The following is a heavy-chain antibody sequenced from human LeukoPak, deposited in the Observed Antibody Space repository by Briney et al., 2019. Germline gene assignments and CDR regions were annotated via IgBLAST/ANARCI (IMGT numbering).Heavy chain of an antibody. D-gene: IGHD2-15*01. CDR1: GFTFSSYA. CDR2: ISYDGSNK. J-gene: IGHJ6*03. V-gene: IGHV3-30*04. Sequence: GGSLRLSCVVSGFTFSSYAMHWVREAPGKGLEWVAVISYDGSNKYYADSVKGRFSISRDNSKNTVYLQMNSLRAEDTAVYHCARGQRAHLEYSKFMDVWGKGTTVTVSS. CDR3: ARGQRAHLEYSKFMDV.